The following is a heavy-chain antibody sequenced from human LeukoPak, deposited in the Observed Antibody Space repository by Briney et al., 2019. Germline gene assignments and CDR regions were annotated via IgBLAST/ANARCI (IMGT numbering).Heavy chain of an antibody. CDR3: ARDQWYYYGSGSYHPQDY. CDR2: ISSSSSYT. V-gene: IGHV3-11*06. J-gene: IGHJ4*02. D-gene: IGHD3-10*01. Sequence: GGSLRLSCAASGFTFSDYYMSCIRQAPGKGLEWVSYISSSSSYTNYADSVKGRFTISRDNAKNSLYLQMNSLRAEDTAVYYCARDQWYYYGSGSYHPQDYWGQGTLVTVSS. CDR1: GFTFSDYY.